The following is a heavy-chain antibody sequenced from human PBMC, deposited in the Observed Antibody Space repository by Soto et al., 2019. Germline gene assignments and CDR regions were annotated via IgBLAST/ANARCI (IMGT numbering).Heavy chain of an antibody. J-gene: IGHJ6*02. V-gene: IGHV5-10-1*01. D-gene: IGHD5-12*01. CDR3: ARDGGEWLRGDYYYYGMDV. CDR1: GYSFTSYW. Sequence: PGESLKISCKGPGYSFTSYWISWVRQMPGKGLEWMGRIDPSDSYTNYSPSFQGHVTISADKSISTAYLQWSSLKASDTAMYYCARDGGEWLRGDYYYYGMDVWGQGTTVTVSS. CDR2: IDPSDSYT.